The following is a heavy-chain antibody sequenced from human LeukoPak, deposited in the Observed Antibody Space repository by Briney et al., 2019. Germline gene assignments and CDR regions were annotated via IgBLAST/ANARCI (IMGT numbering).Heavy chain of an antibody. CDR1: GYTFTGYY. D-gene: IGHD3-16*01. CDR2: INPNSGGT. CDR3: SRDRTRGSRDYHFDD. Sequence: ASVKVSCKASGYTFTGYYMHWVRQAPGQGLEWMGWINPNSGGTNYAQKFQGRVTMTRDTSISTAYMELSRLRSDDTAVYYCSRDRTRGSRDYHFDDWGKGTLVTASS. J-gene: IGHJ4*02. V-gene: IGHV1-2*02.